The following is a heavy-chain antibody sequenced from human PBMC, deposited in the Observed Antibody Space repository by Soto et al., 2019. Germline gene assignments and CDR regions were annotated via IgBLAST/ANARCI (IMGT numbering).Heavy chain of an antibody. Sequence: SETLSLTCAVYGGSFSGYYWSWIRQPPGKGLEWIGEINHSGSTNYNPSLKSRVTISVDTSKNQFSLKLSSVTAADTAVYYCARVLEEYIAAAGHFDYWGQGTLVTVSS. D-gene: IGHD6-13*01. CDR2: INHSGST. CDR3: ARVLEEYIAAAGHFDY. CDR1: GGSFSGYY. V-gene: IGHV4-34*01. J-gene: IGHJ4*02.